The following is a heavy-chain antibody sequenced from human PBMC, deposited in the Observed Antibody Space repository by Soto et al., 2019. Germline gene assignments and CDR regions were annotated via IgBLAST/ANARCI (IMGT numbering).Heavy chain of an antibody. CDR2: IVVGSGHT. Sequence: QMQLVQSGPEVKKPGTSVKVSCKASGFTFTSSAVQWVRQARGQRLEWIGWIVVGSGHTNYAQKFQERVTITRDMATSTAYMELSSLRSEDTAVYYCAADSPPDIVVVHLDYYGMDVWGQGTTVTVSS. J-gene: IGHJ6*02. CDR1: GFTFTSSA. CDR3: AADSPPDIVVVHLDYYGMDV. V-gene: IGHV1-58*01. D-gene: IGHD2-15*01.